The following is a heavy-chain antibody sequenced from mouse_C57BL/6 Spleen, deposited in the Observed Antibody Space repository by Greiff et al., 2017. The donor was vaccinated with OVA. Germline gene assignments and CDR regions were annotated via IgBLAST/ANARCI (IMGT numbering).Heavy chain of an antibody. CDR1: GYSFTGYF. Sequence: VQLQQSGPELVKPGDSVQISCKASGYSFTGYFMNWVMQSHGKSLEWIGRINPYNGDTFYNQKFKGKATLTVDKSSSTAHMELRSLTSEDSAVYYCARPEYGMGFDYWGQGTTLTVSS. CDR2: INPYNGDT. J-gene: IGHJ2*01. V-gene: IGHV1-20*01. CDR3: ARPEYGMGFDY. D-gene: IGHD1-1*01.